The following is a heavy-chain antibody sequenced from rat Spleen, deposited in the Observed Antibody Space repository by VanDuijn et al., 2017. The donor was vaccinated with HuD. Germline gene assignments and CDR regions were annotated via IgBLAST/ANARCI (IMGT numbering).Heavy chain of an antibody. V-gene: IGHV5-27*01. Sequence: EVQLVESGGGLVQPGRSLKLSCEASGFIFSNNYMAWVRQAPTKGLEWVAYISAGGGSTYYRDSVKGRFTISRDNAKSTLYLQMNSLRSEDTATYYCTSRWDGFVYWGQGTLVTVSS. D-gene: IGHD5-1*01. CDR3: TSRWDGFVY. J-gene: IGHJ3*01. CDR1: GFIFSNNY. CDR2: ISAGGGST.